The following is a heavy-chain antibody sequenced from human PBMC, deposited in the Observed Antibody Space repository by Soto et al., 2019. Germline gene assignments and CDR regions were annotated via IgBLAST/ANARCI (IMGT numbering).Heavy chain of an antibody. CDR1: GYTFTSYG. CDR2: ISAYNGNT. CDR3: AIDRLLWAWELLLDYYYYGMDV. D-gene: IGHD1-26*01. J-gene: IGHJ6*02. Sequence: GASVKVSCKASGYTFTSYGISWVRQAPGQGLEWMGWISAYNGNTNYAQKLQGRVTMTTDTSTSTAYMELRSLRSDDTAVYYCAIDRLLWAWELLLDYYYYGMDVWGQGTTVTVSS. V-gene: IGHV1-18*01.